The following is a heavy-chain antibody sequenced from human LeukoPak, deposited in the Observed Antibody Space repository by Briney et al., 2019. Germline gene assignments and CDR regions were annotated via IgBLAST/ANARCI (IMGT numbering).Heavy chain of an antibody. V-gene: IGHV3-48*04. Sequence: GGSLRLSCAASGFTFSSYSMNWVRPAPGKGLEWVSYISSSSSTIYYADSVKGRFTISRDNAKNSLYLQMNSLRAEDTAVYYCARGGYDLYYYYYYMDVWGKGTTVTVSS. D-gene: IGHD3-16*01. CDR1: GFTFSSYS. CDR2: ISSSSSTI. CDR3: ARGGYDLYYYYYYMDV. J-gene: IGHJ6*03.